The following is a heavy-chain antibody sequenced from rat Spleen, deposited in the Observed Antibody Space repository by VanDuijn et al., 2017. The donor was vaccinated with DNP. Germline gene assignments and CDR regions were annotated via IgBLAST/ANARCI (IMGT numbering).Heavy chain of an antibody. Sequence: EVQLVETGGGLVQPGKSLKLSCVASGFTFSSYWMYWIRQAPGKGLEWLSSINVEGSKTFYPDSVKGRFVISRDNAKSTLYLQVNSLRSEDTATYYCARHRTIMPYYYAMDAWGQGASVTVSS. CDR2: INVEGSKT. V-gene: IGHV5-58*01. J-gene: IGHJ4*01. D-gene: IGHD1-12*01. CDR1: GFTFSSYW. CDR3: ARHRTIMPYYYAMDA.